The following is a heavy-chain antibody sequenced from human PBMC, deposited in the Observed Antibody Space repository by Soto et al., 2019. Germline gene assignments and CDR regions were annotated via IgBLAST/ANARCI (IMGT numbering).Heavy chain of an antibody. CDR2: IRGSADST. Sequence: EGQLLESGGRLVQPGGSLRLSCAASGFTFSNYAMSWVRQAPGKGLEWVSAIRGSADSTYYADSVKGRFTISRDNSKNTLFLQMNSLRAEDTAVYYCARTLYNYGTDYWGQGTLVTVSS. D-gene: IGHD5-18*01. CDR3: ARTLYNYGTDY. V-gene: IGHV3-23*01. J-gene: IGHJ4*02. CDR1: GFTFSNYA.